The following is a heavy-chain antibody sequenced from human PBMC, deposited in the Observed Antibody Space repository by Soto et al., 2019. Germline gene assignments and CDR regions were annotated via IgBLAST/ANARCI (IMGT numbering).Heavy chain of an antibody. CDR3: AKEVNRYSGSFRYYYYGMDV. Sequence: PGGSLRLSCAASGFTFDDYTMHWVRQAPGKGLEWVSLISWDGGSTYYADSVKGRFTISRDNSKNSLYLQMNSLRTEDTALYYCAKEVNRYSGSFRYYYYGMDVCGQGTTVTVSS. V-gene: IGHV3-43*01. CDR2: ISWDGGST. J-gene: IGHJ6*02. CDR1: GFTFDDYT. D-gene: IGHD1-26*01.